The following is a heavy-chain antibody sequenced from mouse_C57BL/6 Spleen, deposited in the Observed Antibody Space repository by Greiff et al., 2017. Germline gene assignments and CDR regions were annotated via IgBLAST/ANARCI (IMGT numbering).Heavy chain of an antibody. CDR3: AITTVVAFDY. D-gene: IGHD1-1*01. V-gene: IGHV1-69*01. J-gene: IGHJ2*01. CDR1: GYTFTSYW. CDR2: IDPYDSYT. Sequence: QVQLQQPGAELVMPGASVKLSCKASGYTFTSYWMHWVKQRPGQGLEWIGEIDPYDSYTNYNQKFKGKSTLTVDKSSSTAYMQLSSLTSEDSAVYYCAITTVVAFDYWGQGTTLTVSS.